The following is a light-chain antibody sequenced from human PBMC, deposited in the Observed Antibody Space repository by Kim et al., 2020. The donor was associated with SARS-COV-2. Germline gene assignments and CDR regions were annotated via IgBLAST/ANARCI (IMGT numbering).Light chain of an antibody. CDR1: QSVISH. CDR3: QHRSNWPLT. V-gene: IGKV3-11*01. Sequence: LSPRKKTTRSCKASQSVISHLVWYQPRPGQAPSRLINETSNRSTVIPAMFSVSGSGTDFTLTISSLEPENFAVYYCQHRSNWPLTFGPGTKVDIK. CDR2: ETS. J-gene: IGKJ3*01.